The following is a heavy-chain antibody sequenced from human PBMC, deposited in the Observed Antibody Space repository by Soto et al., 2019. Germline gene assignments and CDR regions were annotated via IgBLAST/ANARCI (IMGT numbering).Heavy chain of an antibody. CDR1: GYTFTSYD. V-gene: IGHV1-8*01. J-gene: IGHJ6*02. Sequence: ASVKVSCKASGYTFTSYDINWVRQATGQGLEWMGWMNPNSGNTGYAQKFQGRVTMTRNTSISTAYMELSSLRSEDTAVYYCARGSRRGPYYYYGMDVWGQGTTVTVSS. CDR3: ARGSRRGPYYYYGMDV. CDR2: MNPNSGNT.